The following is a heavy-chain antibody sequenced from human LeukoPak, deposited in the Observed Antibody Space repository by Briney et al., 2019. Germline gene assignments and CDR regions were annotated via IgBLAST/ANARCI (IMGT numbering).Heavy chain of an antibody. CDR2: ISSSSSYI. V-gene: IGHV3-21*01. CDR3: ARSGQQLVYYYYYYMDV. J-gene: IGHJ6*03. Sequence: GGSLRLSCAASGFTFSSYSMNWVRQAPGKGLEWVSSISSSSSYIYYADSVKGRFTISRDNAKNSLYLQMNSLRAEDTAVYYCARSGQQLVYYYYYYMDVWGKGTTVTVSS. D-gene: IGHD6-13*01. CDR1: GFTFSSYS.